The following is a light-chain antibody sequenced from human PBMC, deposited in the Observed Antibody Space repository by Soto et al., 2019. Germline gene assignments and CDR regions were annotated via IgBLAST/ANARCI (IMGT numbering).Light chain of an antibody. CDR2: GNS. Sequence: QSVLTQPPSVSGAPGQRVTISCTESSSNIGAGYDVHWYQQLPGTAPKLLIYGNSNRPSGVPDRFSGSKSGTSASLAITGLQAEDEADHYCQSYDSSRSGWVFGGGTKLTVL. J-gene: IGLJ3*02. CDR3: QSYDSSRSGWV. V-gene: IGLV1-40*01. CDR1: SSNIGAGYD.